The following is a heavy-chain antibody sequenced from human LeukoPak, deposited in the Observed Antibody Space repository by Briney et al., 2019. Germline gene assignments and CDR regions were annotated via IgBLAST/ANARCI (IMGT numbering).Heavy chain of an antibody. CDR3: ARGLISGLLFGYFDY. V-gene: IGHV1-69*13. Sequence: SVKVSYKAFGGTFSSYAISWVRQAPGQGLEWMGGIIPIFGTANYAQKFQGRVTITADESTSTAYMELSSLRSEDTAVYYCARGLISGLLFGYFDYWGQGTLVTVSS. D-gene: IGHD2-2*01. CDR2: IIPIFGTA. CDR1: GGTFSSYA. J-gene: IGHJ4*02.